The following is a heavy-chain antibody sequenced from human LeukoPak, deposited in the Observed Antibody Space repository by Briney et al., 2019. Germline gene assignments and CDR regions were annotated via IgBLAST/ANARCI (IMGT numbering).Heavy chain of an antibody. D-gene: IGHD3-10*01. V-gene: IGHV1-69*05. CDR1: GGTFSSYA. Sequence: SVKVSCKASGGTFSSYAISWVRQAPGQGLEWMGGIIPIFGTANYAQKFQGRVTITTDESTSTVYMELNSLTSEDTAVYYCAGVRAGDSRDFDYWGQGTLVTVSS. CDR2: IIPIFGTA. J-gene: IGHJ4*02. CDR3: AGVRAGDSRDFDY.